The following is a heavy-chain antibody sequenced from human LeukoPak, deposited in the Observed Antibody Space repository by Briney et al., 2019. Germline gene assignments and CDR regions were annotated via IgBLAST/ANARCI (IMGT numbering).Heavy chain of an antibody. CDR3: TRESGSYHGNDY. CDR2: INPNNGGT. J-gene: IGHJ4*02. CDR1: GYTFTGYY. Sequence: ASVKVSCKASGYTFTGYYMHWVRQAPGQGLGWMGRINPNNGGTNYAQKFQGRVTMTGDTSISTAYMELSSLRSDDTALYYCTRESGSYHGNDYWGQGTLVTVSS. V-gene: IGHV1-2*06. D-gene: IGHD1-26*01.